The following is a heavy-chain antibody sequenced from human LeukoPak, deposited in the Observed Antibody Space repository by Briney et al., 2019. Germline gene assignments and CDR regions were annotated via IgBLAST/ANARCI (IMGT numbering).Heavy chain of an antibody. D-gene: IGHD6-19*01. CDR1: GNFISSGFY. J-gene: IGHJ3*02. V-gene: IGHV4-38-2*02. CDR3: AGQWAVANTRRFAI. Sequence: SETLSLTCTVSGNFISSGFYWVWLRETPGKGLQWIGSLYSTGTTYYNPSLAGRVTVSTDSSKNQLSLKLRSVTAADTAVYYCAGQWAVANTRRFAIWGQGSRVTVSS. CDR2: LYSTGTT.